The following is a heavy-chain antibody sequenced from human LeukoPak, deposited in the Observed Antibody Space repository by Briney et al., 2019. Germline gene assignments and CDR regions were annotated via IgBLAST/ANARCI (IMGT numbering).Heavy chain of an antibody. CDR3: ARGDGQIAAAGTGWFDP. D-gene: IGHD6-13*01. Sequence: ASVKVSCRASGYTFTGYYMHWVQQAPGQGLEWMGWINPNSGGTNYAQKFQGWVTMTRDTSISTAYMELSRLRSDDTAVYYCARGDGQIAAAGTGWFDPWGQGTLVTVSS. V-gene: IGHV1-2*04. CDR2: INPNSGGT. CDR1: GYTFTGYY. J-gene: IGHJ5*02.